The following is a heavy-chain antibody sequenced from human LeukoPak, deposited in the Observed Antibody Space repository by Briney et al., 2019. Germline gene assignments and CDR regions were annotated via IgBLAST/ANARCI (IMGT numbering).Heavy chain of an antibody. CDR2: IYPDDSDT. CDR3: ARFPYYYDSSGYTRYFDY. J-gene: IGHJ4*02. CDR1: GYIFTNYW. V-gene: IGHV5-51*01. Sequence: GGSLQISCEGSGYIFTNYWIGWGRQLPGKGLEWVGVIYPDDSDTRYSPSFQGQVTISTDKSISTAYLQWSSLKASDTAMYFCARFPYYYDSSGYTRYFDYWGQGTLVTVSS. D-gene: IGHD3-22*01.